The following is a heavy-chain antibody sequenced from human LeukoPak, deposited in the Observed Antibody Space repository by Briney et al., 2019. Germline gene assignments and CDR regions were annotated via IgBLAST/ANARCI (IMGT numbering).Heavy chain of an antibody. D-gene: IGHD6-19*01. CDR1: GFTFSRYG. V-gene: IGHV3-33*01. Sequence: GRSLRLSCAASGFTFSRYGMHWVRQAPGKGLEWVAVIWYDGSNKYYADSVEGRFTISRDNSKNTLYLQMNSLRAEDTAVYYCARWRAGIAVAVDYWGQGTLVTVSS. CDR2: IWYDGSNK. CDR3: ARWRAGIAVAVDY. J-gene: IGHJ4*02.